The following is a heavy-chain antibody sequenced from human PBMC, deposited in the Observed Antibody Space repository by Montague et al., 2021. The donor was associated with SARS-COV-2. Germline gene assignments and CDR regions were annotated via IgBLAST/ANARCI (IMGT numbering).Heavy chain of an antibody. CDR2: IYYSGTT. D-gene: IGHD1-14*01. CDR3: ARGRRKPRTLQYFEF. CDR1: GGSISSTTYY. V-gene: IGHV4-39*02. J-gene: IGHJ1*01. Sequence: SETLSLTCTVSGGSISSTTYYWGWIRQPPGKGLEWIGSIYYSGTTYYNPSLKSRVTMSVDTSTSHFSLWLTSVTAADNGVYYCARGRRKPRTLQYFEFWGQGTRVTVSS.